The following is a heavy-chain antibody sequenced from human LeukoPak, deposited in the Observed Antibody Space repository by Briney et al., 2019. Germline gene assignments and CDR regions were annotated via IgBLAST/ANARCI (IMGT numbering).Heavy chain of an antibody. CDR2: ISGNAGST. CDR3: AKTERGGSWYYFDY. D-gene: IGHD1-26*01. J-gene: IGHJ4*02. V-gene: IGHV3-23*01. Sequence: GGSLRLSCAASGFTLSSYAMSWVRQAPGKGLEWVSLISGNAGSTYYADSVKGRFTISRDITKNTLYLQMNSLRAEDTAVYYCAKTERGGSWYYFDYWGQGTLVTVSS. CDR1: GFTLSSYA.